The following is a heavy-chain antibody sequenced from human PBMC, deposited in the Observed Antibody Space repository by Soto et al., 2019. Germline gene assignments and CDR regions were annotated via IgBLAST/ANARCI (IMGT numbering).Heavy chain of an antibody. V-gene: IGHV3-23*01. CDR3: AKPSIAEDSIDY. CDR1: GFTFSSYA. CDR2: ISGSGVST. D-gene: IGHD6-13*01. J-gene: IGHJ4*02. Sequence: GGSLRLSCAASGFTFSSYAMSWVRQAPGKGLEWVSAISGSGVSTYYRDYVKGGFTISSDNSKNTLYLQMNSLRAEDTAVYYCAKPSIAEDSIDYWGQGTLVTVSS.